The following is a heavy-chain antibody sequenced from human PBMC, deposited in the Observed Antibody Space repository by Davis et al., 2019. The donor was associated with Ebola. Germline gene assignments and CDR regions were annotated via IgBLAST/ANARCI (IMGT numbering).Heavy chain of an antibody. CDR2: TYYSSKWYN. J-gene: IGHJ6*04. CDR1: GDSVSSGC. Sequence: HSQTRSLTCAISGDSVSSGCWNWIRQSPSRGLEWLGRTYYSSKWYNDYAVSVKSRITINPDTSKNQFSLQLNSVTPEDTALYYCARGWLRAGMDVWGEGTTVTVSS. V-gene: IGHV6-1*01. D-gene: IGHD5-18*01. CDR3: ARGWLRAGMDV.